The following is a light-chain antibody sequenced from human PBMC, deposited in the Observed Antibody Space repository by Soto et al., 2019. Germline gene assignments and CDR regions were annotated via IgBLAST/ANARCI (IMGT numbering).Light chain of an antibody. CDR2: DVN. J-gene: IGLJ3*02. V-gene: IGLV2-11*01. Sequence: QSALTQPRSVSGSPGQSGTISCTGTSSDVGGYNYVSWYQQHPGKAPQLMIYDVNNRPSGVPDRFSGSKSGDTASLTIAGLQAEDDDDYYSCSYAGSYTWVFGGGTKLTV. CDR3: CSYAGSYTWV. CDR1: SSDVGGYNY.